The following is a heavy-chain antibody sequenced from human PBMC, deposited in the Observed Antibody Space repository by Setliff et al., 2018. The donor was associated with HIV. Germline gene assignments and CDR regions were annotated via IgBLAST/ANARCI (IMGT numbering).Heavy chain of an antibody. V-gene: IGHV1-69*10. CDR1: RGTFTTYA. J-gene: IGHJ3*02. CDR2: IIPILNVA. CDR3: ARVLKGYSSSYEAFDI. D-gene: IGHD6-13*01. Sequence: GASVKVSCKTSRGTFTTYAFSWVRQAPAQGLEWMGGIIPILNVAKYPQKFHGRVTITADKSTSTVYMELSSLRSEDTAMYYCARVLKGYSSSYEAFDIWGQGTKVTVSS.